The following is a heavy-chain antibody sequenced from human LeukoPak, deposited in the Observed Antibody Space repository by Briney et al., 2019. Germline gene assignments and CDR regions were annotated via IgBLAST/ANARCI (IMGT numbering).Heavy chain of an antibody. Sequence: SVKVSCKAPGGTFSSYAISWVRQAPGQGLEWVGRIIPIFGTANYAQKFQGRVTITTDESTSTACMELSSLRSEDTAVYYCAMGAAGDFDYWGQGTLVTVSS. V-gene: IGHV1-69*05. D-gene: IGHD6-13*01. CDR3: AMGAAGDFDY. CDR1: GGTFSSYA. CDR2: IIPIFGTA. J-gene: IGHJ4*02.